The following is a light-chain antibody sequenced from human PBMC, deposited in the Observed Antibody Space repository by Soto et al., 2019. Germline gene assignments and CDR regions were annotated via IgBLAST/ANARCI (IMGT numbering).Light chain of an antibody. Sequence: DIQMTQSPSSLSASVGDRVTITCRASQSISSYLNWYQQKPGKAPKLLIYAASSLQSGVPSRFSGSGSGTDFTLTISSLHPEDFATYYCQQSSSTPLTFGGGNKVEIK. CDR2: AAS. J-gene: IGKJ4*01. CDR3: QQSSSTPLT. V-gene: IGKV1-39*01. CDR1: QSISSY.